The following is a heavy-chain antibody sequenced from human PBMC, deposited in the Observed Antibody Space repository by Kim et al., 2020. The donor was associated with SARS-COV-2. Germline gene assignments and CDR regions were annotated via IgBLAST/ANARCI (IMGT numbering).Heavy chain of an antibody. Sequence: SETLSLTCTVSGGSISSYYWSWIRQPAGKGLEWIGRIYTSGSTNYNPSLKSRVTMSVDTSKNQISLKLSSVTAGNTPVYYCARVPQRRFGAAAWYYFDYWGQGTLVTVSS. CDR1: GGSISSYY. D-gene: IGHD6-13*01. CDR3: ARVPQRRFGAAAWYYFDY. J-gene: IGHJ4*02. V-gene: IGHV4-4*07. CDR2: IYTSGST.